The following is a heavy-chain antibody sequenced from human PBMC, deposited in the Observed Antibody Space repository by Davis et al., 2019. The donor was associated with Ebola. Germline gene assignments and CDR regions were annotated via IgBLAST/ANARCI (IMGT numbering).Heavy chain of an antibody. Sequence: PGGSLRLSCAASGFMFNAYGIHWVRQAPGKGLEWVGIIWYDGSMQYYAHSVKGRFTISRDNAKSSLYLQMNSLRAEDTAVFYCVRGGSATAYWGQGTPVTASS. D-gene: IGHD2-15*01. CDR1: GFMFNAYG. CDR2: IWYDGSMQ. CDR3: VRGGSATAY. V-gene: IGHV3-33*08. J-gene: IGHJ1*01.